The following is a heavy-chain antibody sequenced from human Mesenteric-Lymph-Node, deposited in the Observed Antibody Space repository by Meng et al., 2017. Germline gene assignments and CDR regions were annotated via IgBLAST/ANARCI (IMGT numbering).Heavy chain of an antibody. CDR1: GGSFSGYY. D-gene: IGHD3-10*01. CDR2: INHSGST. J-gene: IGHJ5*02. CDR3: ATHFGFSFDP. Sequence: QVQVQRWGQGLLKPSETLSLTCAVYGGSFSGYYWSWIRQPPGKGLEWIGEINHSGSTNYNPSLKSRVTISVDKSKNQFSLKLSSVTAADTAVYFCATHFGFSFDPWGQGTLVTVSS. V-gene: IGHV4-34*01.